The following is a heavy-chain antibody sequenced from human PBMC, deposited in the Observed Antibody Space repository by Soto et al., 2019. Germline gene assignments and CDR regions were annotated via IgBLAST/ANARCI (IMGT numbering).Heavy chain of an antibody. CDR1: GGSISSYY. V-gene: IGHV4-4*07. D-gene: IGHD6-13*01. CDR3: AGGLGGAAGIWMWFDP. Sequence: SATLSLTCTVSGGSISSYYWSWIRQPSGKGLEWIGRIYTSGSTNYNPSLKSRFTMSVDTSKNQFSLKLSSVTGAELAGSYCAGGLGGAAGIWMWFDPWGQGTLVTVS. CDR2: IYTSGST. J-gene: IGHJ5*02.